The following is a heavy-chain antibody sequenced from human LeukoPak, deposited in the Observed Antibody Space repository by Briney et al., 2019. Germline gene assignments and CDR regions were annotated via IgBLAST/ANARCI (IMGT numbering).Heavy chain of an antibody. J-gene: IGHJ4*02. Sequence: GGSLRLSCAASGFTFSSYEMNWVRQAPGKGLEWVSYISSSGSTIYYADSVKGRFTISRDNAKNSLYLQMNSLRAEDTAVYYCARGPSPLKVYYFDYWGQGTLVTVSS. CDR1: GFTFSSYE. CDR3: ARGPSPLKVYYFDY. CDR2: ISSSGSTI. V-gene: IGHV3-48*03.